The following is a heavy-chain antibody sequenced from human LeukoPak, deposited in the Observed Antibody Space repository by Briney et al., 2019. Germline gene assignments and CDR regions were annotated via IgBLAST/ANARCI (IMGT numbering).Heavy chain of an antibody. Sequence: PSETLSLTCAVYSESFSGYSWSWIRQPPGKGLEWIGEINDSGSTDYNPSLKSRVTISVDTSKNQFSLKLYSVTAADTAVYYYAKHRYCSNGVCHRAIDPWGQGTQVTVSS. V-gene: IGHV4-34*01. CDR3: AKHRYCSNGVCHRAIDP. D-gene: IGHD2-8*01. CDR1: SESFSGYS. CDR2: INDSGST. J-gene: IGHJ5*02.